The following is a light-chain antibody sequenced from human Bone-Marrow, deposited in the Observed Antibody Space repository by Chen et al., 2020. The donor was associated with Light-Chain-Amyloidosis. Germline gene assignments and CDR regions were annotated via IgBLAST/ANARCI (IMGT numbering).Light chain of an antibody. CDR2: KAS. V-gene: IGKV1-5*03. Sequence: DIQMTQSPSPLSASVGDRVTITCRASQSISSWLAWYQQKPGKAPKLLLYKASSLESGVPSRFSSIGSGTEFTLTISSLQPDDFAAYYRQQYNSYPWTFGHGTKVAIK. CDR3: QQYNSYPWT. J-gene: IGKJ1*01. CDR1: QSISSW.